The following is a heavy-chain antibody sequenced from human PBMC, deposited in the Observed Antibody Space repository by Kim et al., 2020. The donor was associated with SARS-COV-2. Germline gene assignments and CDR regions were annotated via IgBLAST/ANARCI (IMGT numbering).Heavy chain of an antibody. Sequence: ASVKVSCKASGYTFTSYAMHWVRQAPGQRLEWMGWINAGNGNTKYSQKFQGRVTITRDTSASTAYMELSRLRSEDTAVYYCARDPPYDSSGYYFRYYFDYWGQGTLVTVSS. CDR1: GYTFTSYA. D-gene: IGHD3-22*01. CDR2: INAGNGNT. J-gene: IGHJ4*02. CDR3: ARDPPYDSSGYYFRYYFDY. V-gene: IGHV1-3*01.